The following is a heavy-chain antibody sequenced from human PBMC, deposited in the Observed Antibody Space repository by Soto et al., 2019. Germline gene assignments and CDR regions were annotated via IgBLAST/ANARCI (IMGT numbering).Heavy chain of an antibody. CDR3: ARDPFRSGYNWFDP. CDR2: IIPTLGIA. D-gene: IGHD3-3*01. CDR1: GDTFSSYT. V-gene: IGHV1-69*02. Sequence: SVKVSCKASGDTFSSYTISWVRQAPGQGLEWMGRIIPTLGIANYAQKFQGRVTITADKSTSTAYMELSSLRSDDTAVYYCARDPFRSGYNWFDPWGQGTLVTVSS. J-gene: IGHJ5*02.